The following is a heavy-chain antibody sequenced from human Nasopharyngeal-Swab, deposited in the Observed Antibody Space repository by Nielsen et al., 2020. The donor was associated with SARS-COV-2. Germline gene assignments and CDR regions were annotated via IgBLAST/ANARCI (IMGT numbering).Heavy chain of an antibody. CDR3: AKIGAGCSSTSCYNVYYYYMDV. Sequence: VRQAPGKGLEWVAFIRYDGSNKYYADSVKGRFTISGDNSKNTLYLQMNSLRAEDTAVYYCAKIGAGCSSTSCYNVYYYYMDVWGKGTTVTVSS. J-gene: IGHJ6*03. CDR2: IRYDGSNK. D-gene: IGHD2-2*02. V-gene: IGHV3-30*02.